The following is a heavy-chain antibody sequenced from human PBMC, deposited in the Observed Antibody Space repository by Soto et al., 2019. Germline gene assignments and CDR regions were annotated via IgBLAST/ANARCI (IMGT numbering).Heavy chain of an antibody. CDR1: GDPIRIRNW. D-gene: IGHD6-13*01. CDR2: IYHTGMA. Sequence: SETLTLTCALQGDPIRIRNWWPCFRHPPAKGLEWIGDIYHTGMANYNPSLKSRVTILVGKSKNQFSLKLTSVTAADTAVYYCARYSASGLYYYFGMDVWGQGTPVTGSS. V-gene: IGHV4-4*02. CDR3: ARYSASGLYYYFGMDV. J-gene: IGHJ6*02.